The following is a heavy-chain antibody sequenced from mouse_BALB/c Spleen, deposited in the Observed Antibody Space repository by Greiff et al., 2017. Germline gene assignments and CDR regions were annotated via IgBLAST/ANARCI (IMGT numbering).Heavy chain of an antibody. V-gene: IGHV1-9*01. Sequence: QVQLQQSGAELMKPGASVKISCKATGYTFSSYWIEWVKQRPGHGLEWIGEILPGSGSTNYNEKFKGKATFTADTSSNTAYMQLSSLTSEDSAVYYCARGLYYRYDDGWFAYWGQGTLVTVSA. D-gene: IGHD2-14*01. J-gene: IGHJ3*01. CDR1: GYTFSSYW. CDR2: ILPGSGST. CDR3: ARGLYYRYDDGWFAY.